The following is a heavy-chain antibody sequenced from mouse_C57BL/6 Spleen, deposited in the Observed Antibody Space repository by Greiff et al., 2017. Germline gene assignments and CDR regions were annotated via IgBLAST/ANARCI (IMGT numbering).Heavy chain of an antibody. D-gene: IGHD1-1*01. CDR2: IHPNSGST. V-gene: IGHV1-64*01. CDR1: GYTFTSYW. CDR3: ARRYYEDFDY. J-gene: IGHJ2*01. Sequence: VQLQQPGAELVKPGASVKLSCKASGYTFTSYWMHWVKQRPGQGLEWIGMIHPNSGSTNYNEKFKSKATLTVDKSSSTAYMQRSSLTSEDSAVYYCARRYYEDFDYWGQGTTLTVSS.